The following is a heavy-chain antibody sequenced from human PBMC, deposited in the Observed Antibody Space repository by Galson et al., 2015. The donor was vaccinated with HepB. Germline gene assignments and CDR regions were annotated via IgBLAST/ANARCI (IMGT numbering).Heavy chain of an antibody. D-gene: IGHD3/OR15-3a*01. CDR3: ARDRRVYRTGYYLWYFDL. J-gene: IGHJ2*01. V-gene: IGHV1-3*01. CDR1: GYTFTSYA. CDR2: INAGNGNT. Sequence: SVKVSCKASGYTFTSYAMHWVRQAPGQRLEWMGWINAGNGNTKYSQKFQGRVTITRDTSASTAYMELSSLRSEDTAVYYCARDRRVYRTGYYLWYFDLWGRGTLVTVSS.